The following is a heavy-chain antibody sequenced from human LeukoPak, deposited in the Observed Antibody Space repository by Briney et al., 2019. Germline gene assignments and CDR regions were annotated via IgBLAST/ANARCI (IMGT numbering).Heavy chain of an antibody. CDR2: IYYSGST. V-gene: IGHV4-39*01. D-gene: IGHD5-24*01. Sequence: SETLSLTCTVSGGSISSSSYYWGWIRQPPGKGLEWIGSIYYSGSTYYNPSLKSRVTISVDTSKNQFSLKLSSVTAADTAVYYCARQGRDGYNADAFDIWGQGTIVTVSS. CDR1: GGSISSSSYY. J-gene: IGHJ3*02. CDR3: ARQGRDGYNADAFDI.